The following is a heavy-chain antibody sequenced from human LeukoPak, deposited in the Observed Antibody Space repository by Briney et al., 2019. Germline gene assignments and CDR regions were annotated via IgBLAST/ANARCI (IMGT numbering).Heavy chain of an antibody. Sequence: SETLSLTCTVSGDSISSGDYYWSWIRQPAGKGLEWIGRISSSGSTNYNPSLKSRVTISVDTSKNQFSLKLSSVTAADTAVYYCARVNSVYDFWSGYTGYFDYWGQGTLVTVSS. CDR3: ARVNSVYDFWSGYTGYFDY. D-gene: IGHD3-3*01. J-gene: IGHJ4*02. CDR1: GDSISSGDYY. V-gene: IGHV4-61*02. CDR2: ISSSGST.